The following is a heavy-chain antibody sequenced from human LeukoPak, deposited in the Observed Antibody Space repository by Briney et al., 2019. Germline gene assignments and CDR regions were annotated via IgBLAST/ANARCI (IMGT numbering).Heavy chain of an antibody. CDR2: IYNSGST. Sequence: SQTLSLTCTVSGGSISSGGYYWSWIRQHPGKGLEWIGYIYNSGSTYHNPSLKSRVTISVDTSKNQFSLKLSSATAADTAVYYCARAGSNLFDYWGQGTLVTVSS. CDR1: GGSISSGGYY. V-gene: IGHV4-31*03. J-gene: IGHJ4*02. CDR3: ARAGSNLFDY.